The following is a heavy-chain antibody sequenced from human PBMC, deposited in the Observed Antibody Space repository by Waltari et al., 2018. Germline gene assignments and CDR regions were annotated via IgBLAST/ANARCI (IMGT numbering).Heavy chain of an antibody. CDR1: GYSFTSYW. V-gene: IGHV5-51*01. CDR2: IYPCDSDT. D-gene: IGHD5-18*01. J-gene: IGHJ4*02. Sequence: EVQLVQSGAEVKKTGESLKISYKGSGYSFTSYWIGWVRQMPGKGLGWMGIIYPCDSDTRYSPSFQGQVTISADKSISTAYLQWSSLKASDTAMYYCARHIRTDTAMVEYYFDYWGQGTLVTVSS. CDR3: ARHIRTDTAMVEYYFDY.